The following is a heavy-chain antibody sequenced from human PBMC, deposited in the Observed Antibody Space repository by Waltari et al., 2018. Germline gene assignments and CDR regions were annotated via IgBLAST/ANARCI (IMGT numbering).Heavy chain of an antibody. CDR3: ARVSSGYDGN. V-gene: IGHV4-34*01. CDR2: NNHSGSN. Sequence: QVQLQQWGAGLLKPSETLSLTCAVYGGSFSGYYWSWIRQPPGKGLEWIGENNHSGSNNYNPSLKSRVTISVDTSKNQFSLKLSSVTAADTAVYYCARVSSGYDGNWGQGTLVTVSS. D-gene: IGHD5-12*01. CDR1: GGSFSGYY. J-gene: IGHJ4*02.